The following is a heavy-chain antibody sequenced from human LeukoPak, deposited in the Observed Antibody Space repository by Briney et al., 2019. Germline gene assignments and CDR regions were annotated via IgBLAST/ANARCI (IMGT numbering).Heavy chain of an antibody. CDR1: GFTFSGSA. CDR2: IRSKANSYAT. D-gene: IGHD6-19*01. Sequence: PGGSLRLSCAASGFTFSGSAMPWVRQASGKGLEWVGRIRSKANSYATAYAASVKGRFTISRDDSKNTAYLQMNSLKTADTAVYYCTSRGHSSGWKSSYYYYGMDVWGQGTTVTVSS. CDR3: TSRGHSSGWKSSYYYYGMDV. V-gene: IGHV3-73*01. J-gene: IGHJ6*02.